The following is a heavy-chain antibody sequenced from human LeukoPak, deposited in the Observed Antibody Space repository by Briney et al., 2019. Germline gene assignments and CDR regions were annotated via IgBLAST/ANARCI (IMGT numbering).Heavy chain of an antibody. D-gene: IGHD2-2*01. J-gene: IGHJ6*02. CDR1: GGSISSGGYY. CDR2: IYYSGST. V-gene: IGHV4-31*03. Sequence: SETLSLTCTVSGGSISSGGYYWSWIRQHPGKGLEWIEYIYYSGSTYYNPSLKSRVTISVDTSKNQFSLKLSSVTAADTAVYYCARRSKDYYYGMDVWGQGTTVTVSS. CDR3: ARRSKDYYYGMDV.